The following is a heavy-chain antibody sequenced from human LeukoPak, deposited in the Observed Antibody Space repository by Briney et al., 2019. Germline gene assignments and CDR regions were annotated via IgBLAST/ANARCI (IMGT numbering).Heavy chain of an antibody. D-gene: IGHD3-9*01. CDR2: IHYGGST. CDR1: GGSISSGTYH. CDR3: AKDTLRYFNWATHGYDY. V-gene: IGHV4-39*02. J-gene: IGHJ4*02. Sequence: SETLSLTCTVSGGSISSGTYHWGWIRQPSGKGLEWIGTIHYGGSTYYNPSLKSRVTISVDTSKNQFSPKLSSVTAADTAVYYCAKDTLRYFNWATHGYDYWGQGTLVTVSS.